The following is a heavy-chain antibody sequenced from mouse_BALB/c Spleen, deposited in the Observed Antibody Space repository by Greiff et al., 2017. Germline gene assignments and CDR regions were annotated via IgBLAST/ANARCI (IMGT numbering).Heavy chain of an antibody. V-gene: IGHV3-8*02. CDR3: ARYYYGSSHYYAMDY. J-gene: IGHJ4*01. Sequence: VQLKESGPSLVKPSQTLSLTCSVTGDSITSGYWNWIRKFPGNKLEYMGYISYSGSTYYNPSLKSRISITRDTSKNQYYLQLNSVTTEDTATYYCARYYYGSSHYYAMDYWGQGTSVTVSS. D-gene: IGHD1-1*01. CDR2: ISYSGST. CDR1: GDSITSGY.